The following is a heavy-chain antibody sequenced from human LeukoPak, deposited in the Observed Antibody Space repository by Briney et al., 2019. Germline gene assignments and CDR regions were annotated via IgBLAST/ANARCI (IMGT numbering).Heavy chain of an antibody. CDR1: GFTFSSYA. V-gene: IGHV3-30*04. CDR2: ISYDGSNK. Sequence: GGSLRLSCAASGFTFSSYAMHWVRQAPGKGLEWVAVISYDGSNKYYADSAKGRFTISRDNSKNTLYLQMNSLRAEDTAVYYCARGAKPIFDYWGQGTLVIVSS. J-gene: IGHJ4*02. CDR3: ARGAKPIFDY.